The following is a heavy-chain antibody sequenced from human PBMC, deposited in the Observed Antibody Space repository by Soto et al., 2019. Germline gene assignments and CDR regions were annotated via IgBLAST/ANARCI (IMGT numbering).Heavy chain of an antibody. V-gene: IGHV5-51*01. Sequence: PGESLKISCQASGYTFIYFWVAWVRQVPGKGLEWMGVIYPGASDIRYSPSFEGHVTISADKSTNTAYLQWSSLEAADTAIYYCARQGASRGSDYAAFVFWGPGTLVTVSS. J-gene: IGHJ4*02. CDR3: ARQGASRGSDYAAFVF. CDR1: GYTFIYFW. D-gene: IGHD3-10*01. CDR2: IYPGASDI.